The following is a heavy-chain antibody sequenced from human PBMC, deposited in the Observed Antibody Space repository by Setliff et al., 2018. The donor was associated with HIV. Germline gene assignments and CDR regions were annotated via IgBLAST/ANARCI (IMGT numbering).Heavy chain of an antibody. Sequence: PSETLSLTCTVSGASIGSSTYYWGCIRQPPGKGLEWIGSIYYSGSTSCTPSLKSRVTISIDTSKNQFSLKLTSVTAADTAVFYCARELGHYYYYMDVWGKGTTVTVSS. CDR2: IYYSGST. D-gene: IGHD7-27*01. J-gene: IGHJ6*03. CDR3: ARELGHYYYYMDV. V-gene: IGHV4-39*07. CDR1: GASIGSSTYY.